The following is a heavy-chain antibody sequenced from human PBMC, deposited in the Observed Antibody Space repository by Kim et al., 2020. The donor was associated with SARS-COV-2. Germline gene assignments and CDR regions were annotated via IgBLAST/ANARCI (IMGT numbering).Heavy chain of an antibody. CDR2: IYHSGST. D-gene: IGHD3-22*01. Sequence: SETLSLTCAVSGGSISSSNWWSWVRQPPGKGLEWIGEIYHSGSTNYNPSLKSRVTISVDKSKNQFSLKLSSVTAADTAVYYCARHTYYYDSSGYSDYYYGMDVWGQGTTVTVSS. CDR3: ARHTYYYDSSGYSDYYYGMDV. J-gene: IGHJ6*02. CDR1: GGSISSSNW. V-gene: IGHV4-4*02.